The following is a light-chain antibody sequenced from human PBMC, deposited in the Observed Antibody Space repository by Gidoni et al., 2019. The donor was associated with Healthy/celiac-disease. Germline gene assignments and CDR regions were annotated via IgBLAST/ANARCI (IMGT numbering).Light chain of an antibody. V-gene: IGKV1-9*01. CDR2: AAS. CDR1: QGISSD. CDR3: QQLNSYPRT. Sequence: DIQLTQSPSFLSASVGDRVTITCLASQGISSDLAWYQQKPGQAPKLLIYAASTLQSGVPSRFSGSGSGTEFTLTISSLQPEDFATYYCQQLNSYPRTFGQGTKLEIK. J-gene: IGKJ2*02.